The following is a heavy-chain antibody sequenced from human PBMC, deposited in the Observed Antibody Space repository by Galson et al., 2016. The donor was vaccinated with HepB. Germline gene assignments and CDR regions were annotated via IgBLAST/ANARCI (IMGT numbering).Heavy chain of an antibody. CDR2: IYRGGST. CDR1: GFTVSSYY. D-gene: IGHD6-19*01. Sequence: SQKLSCAASGFTVSSYYMSWVRQAPGQGLEWVSVIYRGGSTYYADSVKGRFTISRANSKNTLYLLMNSLRAEDTAVYYCARLSWQGLGPLLDYWGQGTRVTVSS. J-gene: IGHJ4*02. CDR3: ARLSWQGLGPLLDY. V-gene: IGHV3-53*01.